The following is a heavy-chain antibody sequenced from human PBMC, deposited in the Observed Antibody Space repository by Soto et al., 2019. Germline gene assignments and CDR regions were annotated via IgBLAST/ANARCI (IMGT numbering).Heavy chain of an antibody. CDR2: ISGSGGVT. D-gene: IGHD3-10*01. V-gene: IGHV3-23*01. CDR3: ARDNYYSGSGRPSY. J-gene: IGHJ4*02. CDR1: GFTFNNYV. Sequence: EVQLLESGGGLVQPGGSLRLSCAASGFTFNNYVMSWVRQAPVKGLEWVSAISGSGGVTYYADSVKGRFTISRDNSKNTLYLQMNSLRAEDTAVYFCARDNYYSGSGRPSYWGQGTLVAVSS.